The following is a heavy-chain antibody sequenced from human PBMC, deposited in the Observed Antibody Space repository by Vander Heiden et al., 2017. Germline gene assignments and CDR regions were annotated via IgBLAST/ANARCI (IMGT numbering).Heavy chain of an antibody. CDR3: ARDRAGTNYFQH. V-gene: IGHV3-21*02. J-gene: IGHJ1*01. CDR1: GFTFSSYG. D-gene: IGHD3-10*01. Sequence: DVELVESGGGLVRPGGSLRLSFSASGFTFSSYGMNWVRQAPGKGLEWVSSISRTGNYIYYADSVKGRFTISRDNAKNSVFLQMNSLRAEDTAVYYCARDRAGTNYFQHWGQGTLITVS. CDR2: ISRTGNYI.